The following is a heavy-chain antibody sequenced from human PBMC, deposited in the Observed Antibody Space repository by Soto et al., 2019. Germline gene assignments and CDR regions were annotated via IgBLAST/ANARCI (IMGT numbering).Heavy chain of an antibody. Sequence: ASVEVSCEASGYTFTSYAMHWVRQAPGQRLEWMGWINAGNGNTKYSQKFQGRVTITRDTSASTAYMELSSLRSEDTAVYYCARDLGGWPDYWGQGTLVTSPQ. CDR1: GYTFTSYA. D-gene: IGHD2-15*01. V-gene: IGHV1-3*01. J-gene: IGHJ4*02. CDR2: INAGNGNT. CDR3: ARDLGGWPDY.